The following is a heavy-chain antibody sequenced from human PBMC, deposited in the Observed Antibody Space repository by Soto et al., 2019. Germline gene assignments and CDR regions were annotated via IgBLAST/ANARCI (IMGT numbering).Heavy chain of an antibody. CDR1: GFTFSKYG. D-gene: IGHD1-26*01. Sequence: QVQLVESGGGVVQPGRSLRLSCAASGFTFSKYGMHWVRQAPGKGLEWVAIISYDGSVTYFGDSVRGRFTISRDDSQYTLFLQMSSLRPEDTAVYYCAKPSEPFRAPYYCDSWGQGTLVTVSS. CDR2: ISYDGSVT. CDR3: AKPSEPFRAPYYCDS. V-gene: IGHV3-30*18. J-gene: IGHJ4*02.